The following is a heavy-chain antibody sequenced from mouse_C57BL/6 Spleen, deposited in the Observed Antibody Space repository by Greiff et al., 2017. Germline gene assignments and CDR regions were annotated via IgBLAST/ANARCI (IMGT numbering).Heavy chain of an antibody. Sequence: VQLQQSGPELVKPGASVKMSCKASGYTFTDYNMHWVKQSHGKSLAWIGYINPNNGGTSSNQKFKGKATLTVNQSSSTAYMELRSLTSEDSAVYYCARWDSSGYVEYFDYGGQGTTLTVSS. CDR1: GYTFTDYN. CDR3: ARWDSSGYVEYFDY. CDR2: INPNNGGT. D-gene: IGHD3-2*02. J-gene: IGHJ2*01. V-gene: IGHV1-22*01.